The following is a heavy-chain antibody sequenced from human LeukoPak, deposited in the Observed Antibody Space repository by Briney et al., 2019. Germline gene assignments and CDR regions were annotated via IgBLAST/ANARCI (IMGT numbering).Heavy chain of an antibody. V-gene: IGHV1-2*02. CDR3: ARGYCSSTSCYDY. J-gene: IGHJ4*02. D-gene: IGHD2-2*01. CDR2: INPNSGGT. Sequence: ASVKVSCKASGCTFTGYYMHWVRQAPGQGLEWMGWINPNSGGTNYAQKFQGRVTMTRDTSISTAYMELSRLRSDDTAVYYCARGYCSSTSCYDYWGQGTLVTVSS. CDR1: GCTFTGYY.